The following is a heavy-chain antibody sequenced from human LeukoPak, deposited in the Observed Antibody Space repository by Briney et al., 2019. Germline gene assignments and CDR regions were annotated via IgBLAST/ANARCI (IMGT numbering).Heavy chain of an antibody. D-gene: IGHD1-26*01. Sequence: SETLSLTCTVSGGSLSSRSYYWGWIRQPPGKGLEWIGSIYYSGSTYLNPTLKSRVTISVDTSKNQFSLKLTSVTAADTAVYYCARVGSGNHDYWGQGTLVTVSS. V-gene: IGHV4-39*01. CDR2: IYYSGST. CDR1: GGSLSSRSYY. CDR3: ARVGSGNHDY. J-gene: IGHJ4*02.